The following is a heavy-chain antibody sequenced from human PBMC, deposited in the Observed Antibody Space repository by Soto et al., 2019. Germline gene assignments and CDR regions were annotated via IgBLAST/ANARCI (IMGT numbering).Heavy chain of an antibody. Sequence: SETLSLTCAVYVGSFSGYYWSWIRQPPGKGLEWIGDINYSGSTNYNPSLKSRVTISVDTSKNQFSLKLSSVTAADTAVYYCARHLEGHDAFDIWGQGTMVTVSS. CDR3: ARHLEGHDAFDI. J-gene: IGHJ3*02. CDR1: VGSFSGYY. V-gene: IGHV4-34*01. CDR2: INYSGST.